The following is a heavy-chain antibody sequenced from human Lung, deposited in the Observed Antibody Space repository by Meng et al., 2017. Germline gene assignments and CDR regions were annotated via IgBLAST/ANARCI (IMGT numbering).Heavy chain of an antibody. CDR2: INKDGSEK. V-gene: IGHV3-7*01. Sequence: GESLKISCAASGFTFSNFWMSWVRHVPGKGLEWVANINKDGSEKNYVDSVKGRFTITRDNAKNSLYLQMNSLRAEDTAVYYGARDTEIPPTRGLDYWGQGTLVTVSS. J-gene: IGHJ4*02. D-gene: IGHD3-10*01. CDR1: GFTFSNFW. CDR3: ARDTEIPPTRGLDY.